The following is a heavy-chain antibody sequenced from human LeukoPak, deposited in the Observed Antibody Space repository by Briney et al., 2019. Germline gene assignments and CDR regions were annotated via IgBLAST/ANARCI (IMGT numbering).Heavy chain of an antibody. D-gene: IGHD6-13*01. CDR2: ISAYNGNT. CDR3: ARASSSWTRPHFDY. Sequence: ASVKVSCKASGYTFTSYGISWVRQAPGQGLEWMGWISAYNGNTNYAQKLQGRVTMTTDTSTSTAYMELRSLRSDDTAVYYCARASSSWTRPHFDYWGQGTLVTVSS. CDR1: GYTFTSYG. V-gene: IGHV1-18*01. J-gene: IGHJ4*02.